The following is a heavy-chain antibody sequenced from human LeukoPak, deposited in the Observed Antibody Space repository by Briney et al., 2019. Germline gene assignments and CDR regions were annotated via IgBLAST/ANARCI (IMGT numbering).Heavy chain of an antibody. J-gene: IGHJ4*02. CDR3: AREGDWQHVATIIAY. V-gene: IGHV3-48*01. D-gene: IGHD5-12*01. CDR2: ISSSSSTI. Sequence: GGSLRLSCAAAGFTFSSYSMNWVRQAPGKGLEWVSYISSSSSTIYYADSVKGRFTISRDNAKNSLYLQMNSLRAEDTAVYYCAREGDWQHVATIIAYWGQGTLVTVSS. CDR1: GFTFSSYS.